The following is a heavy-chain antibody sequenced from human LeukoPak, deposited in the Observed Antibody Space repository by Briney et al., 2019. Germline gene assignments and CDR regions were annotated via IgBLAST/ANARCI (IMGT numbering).Heavy chain of an antibody. CDR2: ISGNGDYT. Sequence: GGSVRLSCAASGFTFSAYGMSWVRQAPGKGLEWVSAISGNGDYTYYADSVKGQFTISRDNSKNTLFLQMNSLRAEDTAVYYCAKLPQAAGDRYYVEVWGKGTTVTVSS. D-gene: IGHD2-21*02. J-gene: IGHJ6*03. CDR3: AKLPQAAGDRYYVEV. V-gene: IGHV3-23*01. CDR1: GFTFSAYG.